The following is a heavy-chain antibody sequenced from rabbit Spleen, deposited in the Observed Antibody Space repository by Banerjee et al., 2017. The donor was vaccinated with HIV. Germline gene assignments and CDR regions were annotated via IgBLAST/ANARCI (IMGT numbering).Heavy chain of an antibody. CDR3: VRDSGWSLNL. CDR2: IDPVFGST. J-gene: IGHJ4*01. Sequence: QEQLMESGGGLVQPGGSLKLSCKASGFDFSRTGVSWVRQAPGKGLEWIGYIDPVFGSTYYANWVNGRFTISSHNVQNTLYLQLNSLTVADTATYFCVRDSGWSLNLWGPGTLVTVS. D-gene: IGHD4-1*01. V-gene: IGHV1S47*01. CDR1: GFDFSRTG.